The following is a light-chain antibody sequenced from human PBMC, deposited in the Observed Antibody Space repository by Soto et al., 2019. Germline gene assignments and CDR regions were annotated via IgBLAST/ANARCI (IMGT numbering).Light chain of an antibody. J-gene: IGLJ1*01. CDR1: SIDFVTYNR. CDR2: EVS. CDR3: TSFAPGRIYV. V-gene: IGLV2-18*02. Sequence: QSVLTQPPSVSGSPGQSVTISCTGTSIDFVTYNRVSWYQQPPGTAPKLMIYEVSNRPSGVSNRFSGSKSGNTASLTISGLQAEDEGDYYCTSFAPGRIYVFGSGTKVNVL.